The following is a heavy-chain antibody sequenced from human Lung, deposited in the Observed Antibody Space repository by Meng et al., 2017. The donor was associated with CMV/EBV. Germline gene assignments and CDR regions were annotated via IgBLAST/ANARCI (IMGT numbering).Heavy chain of an antibody. J-gene: IGHJ6*02. D-gene: IGHD5-12*01. CDR3: ARAPGLRGYMEV. CDR1: GGSISSYY. CDR2: IYYSGST. V-gene: IGHV4-59*01. Sequence: GSLRLSCTVSGGSISSYYWSWIRQPPGKGLEWIGYIYYSGSTNYNPSLKSRVTISVDTSKNQFSLTLSSVTAADTAVYYCARAPGLRGYMEVWGQGTTVTVSS.